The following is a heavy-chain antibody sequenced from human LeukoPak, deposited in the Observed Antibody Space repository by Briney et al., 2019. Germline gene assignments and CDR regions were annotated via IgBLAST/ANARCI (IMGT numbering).Heavy chain of an antibody. CDR3: TSGAAGNEGREELFDY. CDR2: IIPIFGTA. J-gene: IGHJ4*02. CDR1: GYTFTGYY. V-gene: IGHV1-69*05. Sequence: ASVKVSCKASGYTFTGYYMHWVRQAPGQGLEWMGRIIPIFGTANYAQKFQGRVTITTDESTSTAYMELSSLRSEDTAVYYCTSGAAGNEGREELFDYWGQGTLVTVSS. D-gene: IGHD1-1*01.